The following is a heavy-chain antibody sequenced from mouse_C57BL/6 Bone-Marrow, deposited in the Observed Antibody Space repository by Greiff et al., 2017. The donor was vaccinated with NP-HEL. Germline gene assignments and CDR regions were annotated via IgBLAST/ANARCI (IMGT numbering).Heavy chain of an antibody. CDR1: GYTFTSYW. CDR2: IDPSDSYT. D-gene: IGHD1-1*01. J-gene: IGHJ1*03. V-gene: IGHV1-50*01. CDR3: ARYPYYYGSSYGYFDV. Sequence: VQLQQPGAELVKPGASVKLSCKASGYTFTSYWMQWVKQRPGQGLEWIGEIDPSDSYTNYNQKFKGKATLTVDTSSSTAYMQLSSLTSEDSAVYYCARYPYYYGSSYGYFDVWGTGTTVTVSS.